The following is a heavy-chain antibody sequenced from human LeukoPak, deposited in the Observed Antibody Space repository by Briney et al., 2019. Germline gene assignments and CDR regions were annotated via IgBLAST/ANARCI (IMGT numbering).Heavy chain of an antibody. CDR3: ASGVGAYTAADY. CDR1: GYTFTGYY. V-gene: IGHV1-2*06. Sequence: ASVKVSCKASGYTFTGYYMYWVRQAPGQVLERMGRINPNSGGTNYAQKFQGRVTMTRDTSISTAYMELSRLRSDDTAVYYCASGVGAYTAADYWGQGTLVTVSS. J-gene: IGHJ4*02. CDR2: INPNSGGT. D-gene: IGHD1-26*01.